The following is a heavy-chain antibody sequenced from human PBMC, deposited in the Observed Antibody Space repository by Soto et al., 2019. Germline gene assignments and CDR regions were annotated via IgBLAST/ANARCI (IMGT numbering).Heavy chain of an antibody. V-gene: IGHV4-59*02. J-gene: IGHJ4*02. CDR3: VAAHAGAF. Sequence: PSGTLSLTSTACGGSVSSYYLSWIRQPPGKGLEWIGYIYYSGSTNYDPSLKSRVTISVDTSKNQFSLKLSSVTAADTAVYYCVAAHAGAFWGQATLVTVSS. D-gene: IGHD6-13*01. CDR2: IYYSGST. CDR1: GGSVSSYY.